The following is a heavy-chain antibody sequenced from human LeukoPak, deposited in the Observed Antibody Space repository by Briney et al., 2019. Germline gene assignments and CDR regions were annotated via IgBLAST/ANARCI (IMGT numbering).Heavy chain of an antibody. J-gene: IGHJ4*02. CDR2: ISSSSSYI. D-gene: IGHD1-26*01. CDR1: GFTFSSYS. CDR3: ARGRARWELLRDFDY. Sequence: KAGGSLRLSCAASGFTFSSYSMNWVRQAPGKGLEWVSSISSSSSYIYCADSVKGRFTISRDNAKNSLYLQMNSLRAEDTAVYYCARGRARWELLRDFDYWGQGTLVTVSS. V-gene: IGHV3-21*01.